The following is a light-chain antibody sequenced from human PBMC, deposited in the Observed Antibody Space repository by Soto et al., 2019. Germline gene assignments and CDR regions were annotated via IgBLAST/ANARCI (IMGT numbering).Light chain of an antibody. CDR3: QQYNNRPFT. V-gene: IGKV3-15*01. CDR1: QSVSSN. Sequence: EIVMTQSPATLSVSPGERATLSCRASQSVSSNLAWYQQKPGQAPRLLIYGASPRATGIPARFSGSGSGTEFTLTISSLQSEDFAVYYCQQYNNRPFTFGGGTKVDIK. J-gene: IGKJ4*01. CDR2: GAS.